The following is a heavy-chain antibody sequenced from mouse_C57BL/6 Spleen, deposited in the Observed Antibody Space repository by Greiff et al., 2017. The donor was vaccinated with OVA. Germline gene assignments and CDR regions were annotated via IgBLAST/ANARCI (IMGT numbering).Heavy chain of an antibody. CDR3: AKREGHYYGSSLYWYFDV. CDR2: INPNNGGT. D-gene: IGHD1-1*01. Sequence: EVQLQQSGPELVKPGASVKISCKASGYTFTDYYMNWVKQSHGKSLEWIGDINPNNGGTSYNQKFKGKATLTVDKSSSTAYMELRSLTSEDSAVYYCAKREGHYYGSSLYWYFDVWGTGTTVTVSS. J-gene: IGHJ1*03. V-gene: IGHV1-26*01. CDR1: GYTFTDYY.